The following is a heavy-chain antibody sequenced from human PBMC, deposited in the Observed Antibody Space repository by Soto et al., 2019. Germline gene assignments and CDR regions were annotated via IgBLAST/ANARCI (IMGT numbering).Heavy chain of an antibody. CDR1: GFNFRLYE. J-gene: IGHJ5*01. Sequence: SLRLSCQAYGFNFRLYEMHWVRKAPGKGLEWVSYISSSGLTTYYADFAEGRFTISRDNAKDSLYLHLNSLRVGDTAVYYCARYGTRGDWWGLGTQVTVSS. CDR3: ARYGTRGDW. V-gene: IGHV3-48*03. CDR2: ISSSGLTT. D-gene: IGHD3-10*01.